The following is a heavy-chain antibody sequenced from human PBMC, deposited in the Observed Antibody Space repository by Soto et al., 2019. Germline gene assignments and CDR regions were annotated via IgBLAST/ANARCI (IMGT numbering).Heavy chain of an antibody. CDR1: GFTFSSYW. D-gene: IGHD2-2*01. V-gene: IGHV3-7*03. Sequence: GRSLRLSCAASGFTFSSYWMSWVRQAPGKGLEWVANIKQDGSEKYYVDSVKGRFTISRDNAKNSLYLQMNSLRAEDTAVYYCARAGSIVVVPAAMHYFDYWGQGTLVTVSS. CDR2: IKQDGSEK. CDR3: ARAGSIVVVPAAMHYFDY. J-gene: IGHJ4*02.